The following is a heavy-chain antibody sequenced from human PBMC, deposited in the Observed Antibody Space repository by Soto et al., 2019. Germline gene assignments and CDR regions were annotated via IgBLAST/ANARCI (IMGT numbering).Heavy chain of an antibody. D-gene: IGHD3-9*01. CDR1: GGTFSSYA. V-gene: IGHV1-69*06. Sequence: SVKVSCKASGGTFSSYAISWVRQAPGQGLEWMGGIIPIFGTANYAQKFQGRVTITADKSTSTAYMELSSLRSEDTAVYYCARANYDILTGYYPYYFDYWGQGTLVTVSS. J-gene: IGHJ4*02. CDR2: IIPIFGTA. CDR3: ARANYDILTGYYPYYFDY.